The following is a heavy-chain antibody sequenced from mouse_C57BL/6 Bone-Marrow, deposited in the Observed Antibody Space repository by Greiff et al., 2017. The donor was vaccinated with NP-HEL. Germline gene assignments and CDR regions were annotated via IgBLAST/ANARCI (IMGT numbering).Heavy chain of an antibody. CDR2: IYPRSGKT. V-gene: IGHV1-81*01. CDR3: ARQGGSSYVGYYFDY. CDR1: GYTFTSYG. D-gene: IGHD1-1*01. J-gene: IGHJ2*01. Sequence: QVQLQQSGAELARPGASVKLSCKASGYTFTSYGISWVKQRTGQGLEWIGEIYPRSGKTYYNEKLKGKATLTADKSSSTAYMALRSLTSEDSTVYFCARQGGSSYVGYYFDYWGQGTTLTVSS.